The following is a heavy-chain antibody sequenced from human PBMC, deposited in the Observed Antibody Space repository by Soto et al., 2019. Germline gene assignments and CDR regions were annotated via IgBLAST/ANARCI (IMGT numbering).Heavy chain of an antibody. V-gene: IGHV4-4*08. Sequence: QVQLQESGPGLVKPSETLSLTCTVSGASISGYHWSWIRQLPGKGLECLGYISYSGATNYNPSLKSRVTMSVDTSKNQFSLQLNSVTAADTAVYYCARDFAIDWYTYYFYYWGQGPLVTVSS. J-gene: IGHJ4*02. D-gene: IGHD3-9*01. CDR3: ARDFAIDWYTYYFYY. CDR1: GASISGYH. CDR2: ISYSGAT.